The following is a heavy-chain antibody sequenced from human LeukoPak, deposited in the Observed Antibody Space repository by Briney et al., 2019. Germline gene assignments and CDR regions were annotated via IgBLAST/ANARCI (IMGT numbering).Heavy chain of an antibody. V-gene: IGHV3-30-3*01. D-gene: IGHD1-26*01. J-gene: IGHJ4*02. CDR2: ISYDGSNK. CDR3: ARDHSGSYWLLDY. Sequence: PGGSLRLSCAASGFPFSSYSMTWVRQAPGKGLEWVAVISYDGSNKYYADSVKGRFTISRDNSKNTLYLQMNSLRAEDTAVYYCARDHSGSYWLLDYWGQGTLVTVSS. CDR1: GFPFSSYS.